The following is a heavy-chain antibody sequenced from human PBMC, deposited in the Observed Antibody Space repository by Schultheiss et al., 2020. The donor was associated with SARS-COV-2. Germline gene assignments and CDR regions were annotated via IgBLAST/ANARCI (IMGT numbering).Heavy chain of an antibody. J-gene: IGHJ4*02. D-gene: IGHD3-22*01. V-gene: IGHV4-59*01. CDR2: IYYSGST. CDR3: ARDYYYDSSGYYYFDY. CDR1: GGSISSYY. Sequence: SEPLSLTCTVSGGSISSYYWSWIRQPPGKGLEWIGYIYYSGSTNYNPSLKSRVTISVDTSKNQFSLKLSSVTAADTAVYYCARDYYYDSSGYYYFDYWGQGTLVTVSS.